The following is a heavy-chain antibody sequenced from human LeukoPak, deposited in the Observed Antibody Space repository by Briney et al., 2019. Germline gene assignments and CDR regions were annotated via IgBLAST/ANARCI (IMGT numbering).Heavy chain of an antibody. V-gene: IGHV3-66*01. Sequence: PSETLSLTCTVSGGSISSGSYYWSWVRQAPGKGLEWVSVIYSGGSTYYADSVKGRFTISRDNSKNTLYLQMNSLRAEDTAVYYCARDIGDSSGYYKDYWGQGTLVTVSS. CDR2: IYSGGST. CDR1: GGSISSGSYY. J-gene: IGHJ4*02. CDR3: ARDIGDSSGYYKDY. D-gene: IGHD3-22*01.